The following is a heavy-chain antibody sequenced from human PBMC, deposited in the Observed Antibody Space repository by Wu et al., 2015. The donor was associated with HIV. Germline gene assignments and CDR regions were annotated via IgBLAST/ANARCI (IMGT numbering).Heavy chain of an antibody. V-gene: IGHV1-2*02. D-gene: IGHD4-17*01. CDR1: GYTFTGYY. CDR2: INPNSGGT. Sequence: QVQLVQSGAEVKKPGASVKVSCKASGYTFTGYYMHWVRQAPGQGLEWMGWINPNSGGTNYAQKFQGRVTMTRDTSISTAYMELSRLRSDDTAVYYCARDSDYGELYWYFDLWGRGTLVTVSS. CDR3: ARDSDYGELYWYFDL. J-gene: IGHJ2*01.